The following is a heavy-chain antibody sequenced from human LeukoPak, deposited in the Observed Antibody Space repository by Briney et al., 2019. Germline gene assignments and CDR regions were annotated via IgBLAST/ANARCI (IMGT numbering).Heavy chain of an antibody. V-gene: IGHV4-31*03. CDR2: IYYSGST. CDR1: GGSISSGGYY. D-gene: IGHD6-19*01. CDR3: AREEAVAGTVY. J-gene: IGHJ4*02. Sequence: SQTLSLTCTVSGGSISSGGYYWSWIRQHPGKGLEWIEYIYYSGSTYYNPSLKSRVTISVDTSKNQFSLKLSSVTAADTAVYYCAREEAVAGTVYWGQGTLVTVSS.